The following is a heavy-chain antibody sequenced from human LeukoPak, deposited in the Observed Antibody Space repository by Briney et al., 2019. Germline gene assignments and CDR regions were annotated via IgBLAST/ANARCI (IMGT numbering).Heavy chain of an antibody. CDR1: GFTFSSYS. Sequence: GGSLRLSCAASGFTFSSYSMNWVRQAPGKGLEWVAFIRYDGSNKYYADSVKGRFTISRDNSKNTLYLQMNSLRAEDTAVYYCAKEKHYYDSSGYTGYWGQGTLVTVSS. V-gene: IGHV3-30*02. CDR2: IRYDGSNK. CDR3: AKEKHYYDSSGYTGY. J-gene: IGHJ4*02. D-gene: IGHD3-22*01.